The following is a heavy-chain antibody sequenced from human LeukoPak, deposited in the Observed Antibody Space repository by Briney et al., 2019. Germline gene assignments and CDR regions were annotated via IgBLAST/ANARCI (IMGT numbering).Heavy chain of an antibody. CDR3: ARGPYVDTAISDAFDI. D-gene: IGHD5-18*01. CDR2: IYHSGST. Sequence: PSETLSLTCAVSGGSISSGGYSWSWIRQPPGKGLEWIGYIYHSGSTYYNPSLKSRVTISVDRSKNQFSLKLSSVTAADTAVYYCARGPYVDTAISDAFDIWGQGTMVTVSS. J-gene: IGHJ3*02. V-gene: IGHV4-30-2*01. CDR1: GGSISSGGYS.